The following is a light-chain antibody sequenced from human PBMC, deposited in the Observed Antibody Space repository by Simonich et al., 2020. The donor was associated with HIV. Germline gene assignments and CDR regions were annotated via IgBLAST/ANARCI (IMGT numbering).Light chain of an antibody. CDR1: QSVLYSSNNKNY. Sequence: DIVLTQSPDSLAVSLGERATINCKSSQSVLYSSNNKNYLAWYQQKPGQPPTLLIYWASTRESGVPDRFSGSGSGTDFTLTISSLQAEDVAVYYCQHYYSTPFTFGPGTKVAIK. CDR3: QHYYSTPFT. CDR2: WAS. J-gene: IGKJ3*01. V-gene: IGKV4-1*01.